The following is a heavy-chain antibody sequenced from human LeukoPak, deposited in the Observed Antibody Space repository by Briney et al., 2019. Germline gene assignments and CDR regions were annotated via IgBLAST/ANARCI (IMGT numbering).Heavy chain of an antibody. Sequence: GGSLRLSCAASGFTFSSYAMSWVRQAPGKGLEWVSAISGSGGSTYYADSVKGRFTISRDNSKNTLYLQMNSLRGEDTAVYYCAKDRRLLRLGELHRPTGAFDIWGQGTMVTVSS. CDR3: AKDRRLLRLGELHRPTGAFDI. V-gene: IGHV3-23*01. D-gene: IGHD3-16*01. CDR2: ISGSGGST. J-gene: IGHJ3*02. CDR1: GFTFSSYA.